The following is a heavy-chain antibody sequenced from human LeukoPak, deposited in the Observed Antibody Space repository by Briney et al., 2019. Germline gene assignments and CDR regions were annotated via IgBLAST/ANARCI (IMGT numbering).Heavy chain of an antibody. J-gene: IGHJ4*02. D-gene: IGHD2-15*01. CDR1: GFTFRSNW. V-gene: IGHV3-74*01. CDR3: ARDLVVSLGY. CDR2: INTDGSGT. Sequence: PGGSLRLSCAVSGFTFRSNWMHWVRQAPGKGLVWVSRINTDGSGTTYADSVKGRFTISRDNAKNTLYLQMNSLRAEDTAVYYCARDLVVSLGYWGQGTLVTVSS.